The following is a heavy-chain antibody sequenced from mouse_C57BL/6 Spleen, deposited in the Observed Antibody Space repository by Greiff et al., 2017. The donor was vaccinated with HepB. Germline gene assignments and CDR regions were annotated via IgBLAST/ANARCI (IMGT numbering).Heavy chain of an antibody. CDR3: AANDDYGSREGYAMDY. CDR1: GYTFTDYY. J-gene: IGHJ4*01. V-gene: IGHV1-26*01. CDR2: INPNNGGT. D-gene: IGHD1-1*01. Sequence: EVKLQQSGPELVKPGASVKISCKASGYTFTDYYMNWVKQSHGKSLEWIGDINPNNGGTSYNQKFKGKATLTVDKSSSTAYMELRSLTSEDSAVYYCAANDDYGSREGYAMDYWGQGTSVTVSS.